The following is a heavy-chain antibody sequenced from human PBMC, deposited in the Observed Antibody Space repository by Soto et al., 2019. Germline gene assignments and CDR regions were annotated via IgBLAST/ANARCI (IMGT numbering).Heavy chain of an antibody. D-gene: IGHD5-12*01. Sequence: SETLSLTCAVYGGSFSGYYWRWIRQPPGKGLEWIGEINHSGSTNYNPSLRSRVTISVDTSKNQFSLKLSSVTAADTAVYYCARGARWLRQYYYGMDVWGQGTTVTVSS. CDR3: ARGARWLRQYYYGMDV. V-gene: IGHV4-34*01. J-gene: IGHJ6*02. CDR1: GGSFSGYY. CDR2: INHSGST.